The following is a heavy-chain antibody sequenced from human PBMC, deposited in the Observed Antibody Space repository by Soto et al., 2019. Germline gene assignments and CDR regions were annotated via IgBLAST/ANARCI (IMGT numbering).Heavy chain of an antibody. Sequence: SETLSLTCTVSGGSISSYYWSWIRQPPGKGLEWIGYIYYSGSTNYNPSLKSRVTISVDTSKNQFSLKLSSVTAADTAVDYCARQSNHFWFDPWGQGTLVTVSS. CDR1: GGSISSYY. J-gene: IGHJ5*02. CDR2: IYYSGST. CDR3: ARQSNHFWFDP. V-gene: IGHV4-59*08.